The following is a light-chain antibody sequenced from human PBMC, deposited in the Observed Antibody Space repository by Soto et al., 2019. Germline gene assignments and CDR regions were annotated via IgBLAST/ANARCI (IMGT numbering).Light chain of an antibody. CDR2: DVT. V-gene: IGLV2-14*03. J-gene: IGLJ2*01. CDR1: SNDVGAYNY. CDR3: SSYARTDTHVV. Sequence: QSVLTQPASVSGSPGQSITISCTGTSNDVGAYNYVSWYQQYPGKAPKLMIYDVTNRPSGVSARFSGSKSDNTASLTISGLQVKDEADYYCSSYARTDTHVVFGGGTQLTVL.